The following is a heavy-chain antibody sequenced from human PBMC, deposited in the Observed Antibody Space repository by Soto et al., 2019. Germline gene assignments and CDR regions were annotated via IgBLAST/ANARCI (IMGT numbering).Heavy chain of an antibody. J-gene: IGHJ6*02. Sequence: GSLRLSCAASGFTFSDYYMSWIRQAPGKGLEWVSYISSSSSYTNYADSVKGRFTISRDNAKNSLYLQMNSLRAEDTAVYYCARLLVPAAISYYYYGMDVWGQGTTVTVSS. CDR1: GFTFSDYY. D-gene: IGHD2-2*01. V-gene: IGHV3-11*06. CDR3: ARLLVPAAISYYYYGMDV. CDR2: ISSSSSYT.